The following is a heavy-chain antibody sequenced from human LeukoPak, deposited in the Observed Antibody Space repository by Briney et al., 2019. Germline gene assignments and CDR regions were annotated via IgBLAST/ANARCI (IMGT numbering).Heavy chain of an antibody. J-gene: IGHJ6*03. CDR2: IYYSGST. Sequence: PSETLSLTCTVSGGSISSDSYYWGWIRQPPGKGLEWIGSIYYSGSTYYNPSFKSRVTMSVDTSKNQFSLKLSSVTAADTAVYYCATVLLYYYYMDVWGKGTTVTISS. V-gene: IGHV4-39*01. CDR3: ATVLLYYYYMDV. D-gene: IGHD6-6*01. CDR1: GGSISSDSYY.